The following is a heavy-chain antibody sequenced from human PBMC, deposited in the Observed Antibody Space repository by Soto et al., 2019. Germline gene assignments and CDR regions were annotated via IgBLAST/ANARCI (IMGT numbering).Heavy chain of an antibody. Sequence: SETLSLTXTVSGGSISSYYWSWIRQPPGKGLEWIEYIYYSGSTNYNPSLKSRVTISVDTSKNQFSLKLSSVTAADTAVYYCAGGRYYDSSGYYYAMAYYWGQGTLGTVS. J-gene: IGHJ4*02. CDR1: GGSISSYY. CDR3: AGGRYYDSSGYYYAMAYY. CDR2: IYYSGST. V-gene: IGHV4-59*01. D-gene: IGHD3-22*01.